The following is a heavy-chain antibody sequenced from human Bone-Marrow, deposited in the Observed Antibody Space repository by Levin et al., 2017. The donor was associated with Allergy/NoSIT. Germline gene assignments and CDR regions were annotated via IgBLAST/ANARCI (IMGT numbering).Heavy chain of an antibody. CDR2: VLYTGAT. V-gene: IGHV4-59*01. J-gene: IGHJ3*02. CDR1: GGSISSYY. D-gene: IGHD3-16*01. CDR3: VRESWGGRDRGFDI. Sequence: PSETLSLMCNVSGGSISSYYWTWIRQSPGKGLEWIGYVLYTGATEYNPSLKSRVSMSVDTSKIQFSLKLNSLTVADTAVYYCVRESWGGRDRGFDIWGQGTMVTVSS.